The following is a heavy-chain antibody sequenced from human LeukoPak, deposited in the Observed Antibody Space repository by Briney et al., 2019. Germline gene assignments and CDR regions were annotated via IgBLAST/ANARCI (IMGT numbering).Heavy chain of an antibody. CDR2: IYYSGST. D-gene: IGHD5-24*01. CDR3: ARFGMATITFDY. Sequence: SETLSLTCTVSGGSISSYYWSWIRQPPGKGLEWIGYIYYSGSTNYNPSLKSRVTISVDTSKNQFSLKLSSVTAADTAVYYCARFGMATITFDYWGQGTLVTVSS. V-gene: IGHV4-59*08. CDR1: GGSISSYY. J-gene: IGHJ4*02.